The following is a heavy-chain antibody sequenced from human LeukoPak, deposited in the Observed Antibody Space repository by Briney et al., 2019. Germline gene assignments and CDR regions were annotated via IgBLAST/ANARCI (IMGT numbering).Heavy chain of an antibody. CDR3: ARDGRGSSGWYPN. CDR2: IYSGGST. D-gene: IGHD6-19*01. CDR1: GFTVSSDY. J-gene: IGHJ4*02. Sequence: GGSLRLSCEASGFTVSSDYMTWVRQAPGKGLEWVSFIYSGGSTYYADSVKGRFTSSRDNSKNTLYLQMNSLRAEDTAVYYCARDGRGSSGWYPNWGQGTLVTVSS. V-gene: IGHV3-53*01.